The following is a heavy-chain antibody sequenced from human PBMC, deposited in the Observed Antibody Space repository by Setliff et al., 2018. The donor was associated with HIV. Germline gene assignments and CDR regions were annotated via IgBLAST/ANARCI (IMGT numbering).Heavy chain of an antibody. Sequence: NPSETLSLTCTVSGGSISSSSYYWGWIRQPPGKGLEWIGSIYYSGSTYYNPSLKSRVTISVDTSKNQFSLKLSSVTAADTAVYYCARSSHPVWGSYRYFEYFQHWGQGTLVTVSS. D-gene: IGHD3-16*02. CDR2: IYYSGST. V-gene: IGHV4-39*07. CDR3: ARSSHPVWGSYRYFEYFQH. CDR1: GGSISSSSYY. J-gene: IGHJ1*01.